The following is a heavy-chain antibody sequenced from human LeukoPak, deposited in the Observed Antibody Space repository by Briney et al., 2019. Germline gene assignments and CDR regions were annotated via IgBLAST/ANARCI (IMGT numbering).Heavy chain of an antibody. J-gene: IGHJ4*02. CDR2: IHPDDSDT. CDR1: GYSFASYW. D-gene: IGHD3-22*01. CDR3: ARRDSSGYFDY. Sequence: GESLKISCKGSGYSFASYWIGWVRQMPGKGPEWMGLIHPDDSDTRDSPSFQGQVTMSADKSISTAYLQWSSLKASDTAMYYCARRDSSGYFDYWGQGTLVTVSS. V-gene: IGHV5-51*01.